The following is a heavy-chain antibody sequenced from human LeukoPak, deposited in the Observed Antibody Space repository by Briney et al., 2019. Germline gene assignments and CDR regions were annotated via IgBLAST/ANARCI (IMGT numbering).Heavy chain of an antibody. Sequence: GSLRLSCAASGFTCTNAWMTWVRQAPGKGLEWIGSFYYSGSTYYNPSLKSRVTISVDTSKNQFSLKLSSVTAADTAVYYCARVLGPNTPYYYYYYMDVWGKGTTVTISS. CDR3: ARVLGPNTPYYYYYYMDV. CDR1: GFTCTNAW. CDR2: FYYSGST. J-gene: IGHJ6*03. D-gene: IGHD4/OR15-4a*01. V-gene: IGHV4-4*02.